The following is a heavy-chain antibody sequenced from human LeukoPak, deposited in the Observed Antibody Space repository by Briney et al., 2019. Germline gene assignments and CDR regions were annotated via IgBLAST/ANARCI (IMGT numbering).Heavy chain of an antibody. CDR2: ISGSGGST. CDR3: AKDLSEAYYDSS. CDR1: GGSFSGYY. J-gene: IGHJ4*02. Sequence: ETLSLTCAVYGGSFSGYYWSWIRQPPGKGLEWVSAISGSGGSTYYADSVKGRFTISRDNSKNTLYLQMNSLRAEDTAVYYCAKDLSEAYYDSSWGQGTLVTVSS. V-gene: IGHV3-23*01. D-gene: IGHD3-22*01.